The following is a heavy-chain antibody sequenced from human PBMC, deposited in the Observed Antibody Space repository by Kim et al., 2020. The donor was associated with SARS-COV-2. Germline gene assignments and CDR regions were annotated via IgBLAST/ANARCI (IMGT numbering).Heavy chain of an antibody. V-gene: IGHV4-31*02. CDR3: ARDTVVPAAMIWYFDL. D-gene: IGHD2-2*01. Sequence: SLKRRVTRSVDTSKNQFSLKLSSVTAADTAVYYCARDTVVPAAMIWYFDLWGRGTLVTVSS. J-gene: IGHJ2*01.